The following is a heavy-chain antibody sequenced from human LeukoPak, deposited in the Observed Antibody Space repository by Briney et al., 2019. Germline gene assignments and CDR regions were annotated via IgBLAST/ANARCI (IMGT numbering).Heavy chain of an antibody. Sequence: GGSLRLSCAASGFTFSNAWVNWVRQAPGKGLEWVGRIKSKTDGGTTDYAAPVKGRFTISRDDSKNTLYLQMNSLKTEDTAVYYCTTEHSSGWYLFHWGQGTLVTVSS. D-gene: IGHD6-19*01. CDR3: TTEHSSGWYLFH. CDR1: GFTFSNAW. CDR2: IKSKTDGGTT. V-gene: IGHV3-15*07. J-gene: IGHJ4*02.